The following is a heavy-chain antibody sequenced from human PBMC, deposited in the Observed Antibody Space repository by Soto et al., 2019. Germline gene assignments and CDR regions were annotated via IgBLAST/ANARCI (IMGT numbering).Heavy chain of an antibody. D-gene: IGHD1-26*01. Sequence: SETLSLTCTVAGGSISSYYWSWIRQPPGKGLEWIGYIYYSGSTNYNPSLKSRVTISVDTSKNQFSLKLSSVTAADTAVYYCAREGIQVGATSAFDIWGLVTIVSVS. CDR3: AREGIQVGATSAFDI. J-gene: IGHJ3*02. V-gene: IGHV4-59*01. CDR2: IYYSGST. CDR1: GGSISSYY.